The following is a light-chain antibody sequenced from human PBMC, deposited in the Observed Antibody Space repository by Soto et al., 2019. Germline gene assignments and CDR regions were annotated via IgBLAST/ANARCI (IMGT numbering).Light chain of an antibody. CDR3: SSYTSSSSYV. CDR2: DVS. CDR1: SSDVGGYKY. V-gene: IGLV2-14*01. J-gene: IGLJ1*01. Sequence: QSVLNQPASVSGSPGQSITISCSGTSSDVGGYKYVSWYQQHPGKAPKLMIYDVSNRPSGVSNRFSGSKSGNTASLTISGLQAEYEADYYCSSYTSSSSYVVGTGTKVTVL.